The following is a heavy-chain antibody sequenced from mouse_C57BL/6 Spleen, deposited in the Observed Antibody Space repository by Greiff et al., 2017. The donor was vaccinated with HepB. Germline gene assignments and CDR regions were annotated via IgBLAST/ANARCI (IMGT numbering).Heavy chain of an antibody. Sequence: DVHLVESGGGLVKPGGSLKLSCAASGFTFSDYGMHWVRQAPEKGLEWVAYISSGSSTIYYADTVKGRFTISRDNAKNTLFLQMTSLRSEDTAMYYCARRITTVVATNPNYFDYWGQGTTLTVSS. D-gene: IGHD1-1*01. V-gene: IGHV5-17*01. CDR3: ARRITTVVATNPNYFDY. CDR1: GFTFSDYG. J-gene: IGHJ2*01. CDR2: ISSGSSTI.